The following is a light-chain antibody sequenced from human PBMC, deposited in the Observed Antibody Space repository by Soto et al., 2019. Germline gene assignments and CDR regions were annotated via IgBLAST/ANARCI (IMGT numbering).Light chain of an antibody. Sequence: DIQMTQSPTSLSASVGDRVTITCRASQDIRNFVAWYQQKPGKAPKLLIYAASTLQSGVPSRFSRSGSGTDFTVTINSLQPDDVETYSCHKYSSVPVFGPGTKVEIK. V-gene: IGKV1-27*01. J-gene: IGKJ3*01. CDR1: QDIRNF. CDR2: AAS. CDR3: HKYSSVPV.